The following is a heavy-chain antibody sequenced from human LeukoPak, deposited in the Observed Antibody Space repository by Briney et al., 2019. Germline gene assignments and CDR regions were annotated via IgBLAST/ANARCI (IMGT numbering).Heavy chain of an antibody. Sequence: SGPALVNPTQTLTLTCTFSGFSLTTSGIRVSWIRQPPGKALEWLAHIDWDDDKFYSTSLKTRLTLSKDTSKNQVVLTMTNMDPVDTATYYCAQLYGDFYFDYWGQGTLVTVSS. CDR1: GFSLTTSGIR. V-gene: IGHV2-70*04. CDR3: AQLYGDFYFDY. D-gene: IGHD4-17*01. J-gene: IGHJ4*02. CDR2: IDWDDDK.